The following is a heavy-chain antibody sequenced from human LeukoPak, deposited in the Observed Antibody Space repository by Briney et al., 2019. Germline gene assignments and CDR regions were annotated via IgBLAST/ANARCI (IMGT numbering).Heavy chain of an antibody. J-gene: IGHJ4*02. CDR2: IKIKTDGGTI. CDR1: GFTFSNAW. V-gene: IGHV3-15*01. CDR3: TRISGSSSGPFDY. D-gene: IGHD1-26*01. Sequence: GGSLRLSCAASGFTFSNAWMSWVRQAPGKGLEWVGRIKIKTDGGTIEYGAPVKGRFTISRDDSKNTLYLQMNTLETEDTGVYYCTRISGSSSGPFDYWGQGSLVTVSS.